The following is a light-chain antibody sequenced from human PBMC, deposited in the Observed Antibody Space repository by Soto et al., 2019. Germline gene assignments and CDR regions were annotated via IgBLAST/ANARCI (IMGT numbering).Light chain of an antibody. Sequence: QSALTQPPSASGSPGQSVTISCTGTSSDIGNYNYVSWYQKHPGKAPKLMIYEVTNRPSGVSFRFSGSKSGNTASLTISGLQAEDEADYYCSSYTAINTVTFGGGTKLTVL. CDR2: EVT. J-gene: IGLJ2*01. CDR1: SSDIGNYNY. V-gene: IGLV2-14*01. CDR3: SSYTAINTVT.